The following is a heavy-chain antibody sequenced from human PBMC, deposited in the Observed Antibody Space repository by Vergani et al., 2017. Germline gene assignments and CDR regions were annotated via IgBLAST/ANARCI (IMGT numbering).Heavy chain of an antibody. V-gene: IGHV3-53*01. J-gene: IGHJ3*02. CDR2: IYSSGST. CDR3: AREDYGGNSGAFDI. Sequence: EVQLVESGGGLIQPGGSLRLSCAASGFTVSSNYMSWVRQAPGKGLEWVSVIYSSGSTYYADSVKGRFTISRDNYKNTLYLKMNSLRAEDTAVYYCAREDYGGNSGAFDIWGQGTMVTVSS. CDR1: GFTVSSNY. D-gene: IGHD4-23*01.